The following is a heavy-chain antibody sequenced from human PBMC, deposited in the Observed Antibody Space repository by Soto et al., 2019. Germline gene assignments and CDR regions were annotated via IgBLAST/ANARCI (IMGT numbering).Heavy chain of an antibody. CDR3: APDGWASNWYFDL. J-gene: IGHJ2*01. Sequence: PGWSLRLSCGAPGVTFKDYGMHWVRQAPGKGLEWVAVISYDGKQTYYADSVKGRFTISKDKSKRTLFLQMNSLRVDDTAVYYCAPDGWASNWYFDLWGRGTLVTVSS. D-gene: IGHD1-26*01. CDR1: GVTFKDYG. CDR2: ISYDGKQT. V-gene: IGHV3-30*03.